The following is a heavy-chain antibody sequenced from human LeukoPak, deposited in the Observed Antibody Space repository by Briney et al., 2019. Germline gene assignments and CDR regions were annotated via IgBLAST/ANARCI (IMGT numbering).Heavy chain of an antibody. V-gene: IGHV4-34*01. J-gene: IGHJ4*02. Sequence: SETLSLTCAVYGGSFSGYYWSWIRQPPGKGLEWIGEINHSGSTNYNPSLKSRVTISVDTSKNQFSLKLRSATAADTAVYYCARVEDRYGYVGYWGQGTLVTVSS. CDR1: GGSFSGYY. CDR3: ARVEDRYGYVGY. CDR2: INHSGST. D-gene: IGHD5-18*01.